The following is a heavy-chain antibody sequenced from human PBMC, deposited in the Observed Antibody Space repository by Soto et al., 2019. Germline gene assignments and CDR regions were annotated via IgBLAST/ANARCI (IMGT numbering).Heavy chain of an antibody. J-gene: IGHJ4*02. V-gene: IGHV1-69*12. CDR3: ARIGTLDWTDDY. CDR2: IIPMYGTT. Sequence: QVQLVQSGAEVKKPGSSVKVSCKASGGTFRSYVTSWVRQAPGQGLEWLGGIIPMYGTTYYAQTFQGRVTIGADASTSTAFMELSSLRSEDTAVYYCARIGTLDWTDDYWGQGALVTVSS. D-gene: IGHD1-1*01. CDR1: GGTFRSYV.